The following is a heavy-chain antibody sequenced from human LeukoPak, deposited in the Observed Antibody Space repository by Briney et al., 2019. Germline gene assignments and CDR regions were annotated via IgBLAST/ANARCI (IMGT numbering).Heavy chain of an antibody. Sequence: ASVKVSCKASGYTFTSYGISWVRRAPRQGLEWMGWISAYNGNTNYAQKLQGRVTMTTDTSTSTAYMELSSLRSEDTAVYYCARDQGITMIVVVEPLYYYGMDVWGQRTTVTVSS. J-gene: IGHJ6*02. CDR2: ISAYNGNT. V-gene: IGHV1-18*01. CDR3: ARDQGITMIVVVEPLYYYGMDV. D-gene: IGHD3-22*01. CDR1: GYTFTSYG.